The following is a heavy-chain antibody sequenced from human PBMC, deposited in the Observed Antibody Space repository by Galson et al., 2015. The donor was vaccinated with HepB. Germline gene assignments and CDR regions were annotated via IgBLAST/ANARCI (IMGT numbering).Heavy chain of an antibody. CDR1: GFTFDDYA. J-gene: IGHJ5*02. CDR3: AKAVGASPRWWFDP. CDR2: ISWNSGSI. Sequence: SLRLSCAASGFTFDDYAMHWVRQAPGKGLEWVSGISWNSGSIGYADSVKGRFTISRDNAKNSLYLQMNSLRAEDTALYYCAKAVGASPRWWFDPWGQGTLVTVSS. D-gene: IGHD1-26*01. V-gene: IGHV3-9*01.